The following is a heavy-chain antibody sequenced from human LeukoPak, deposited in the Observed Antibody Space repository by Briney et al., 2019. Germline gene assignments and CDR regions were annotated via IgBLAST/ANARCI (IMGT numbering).Heavy chain of an antibody. CDR3: ARESSGYDSGAFDI. V-gene: IGHV4-31*03. D-gene: IGHD5-12*01. Sequence: SQTLSLTCTVSGGSISSGGYYWSWIRQHPGKGLEWIGYIYYSGSTYYNPSLKSRVTISVDTSKNQFSLKLSSVTAADTVVYYCARESSGYDSGAFDIWGQGTMVTVSS. CDR1: GGSISSGGYY. J-gene: IGHJ3*02. CDR2: IYYSGST.